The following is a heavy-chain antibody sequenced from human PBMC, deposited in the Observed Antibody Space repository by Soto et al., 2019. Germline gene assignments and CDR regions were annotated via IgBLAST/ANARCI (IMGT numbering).Heavy chain of an antibody. V-gene: IGHV1-18*01. CDR2: IRGYDGNP. D-gene: IGHD6-19*01. Sequence: QVQLVQSGAEVKNPGASVKVSCKASGYTFTSFGINWVRQAPGQGLEWMGGIRGYDGNPNYAQKFQGRVTMTTETSTTTAYMELRRLRSDDTAVDYCARGGNHIAGPVAVAGPTRWFDPWGQGTLVTVSS. CDR3: ARGGNHIAGPVAVAGPTRWFDP. CDR1: GYTFTSFG. J-gene: IGHJ5*02.